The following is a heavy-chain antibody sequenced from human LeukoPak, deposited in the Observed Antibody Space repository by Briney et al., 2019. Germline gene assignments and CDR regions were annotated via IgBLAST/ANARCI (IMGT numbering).Heavy chain of an antibody. CDR2: IYYSGST. D-gene: IGHD3-10*01. CDR1: GGSISDYW. CDR3: ASNYGSGSYRDY. Sequence: SETLSLTCTVSGGSISDYWWGWIRQPPGKGPEWIGYIYYSGSTYYNPSLKSRVTISVDTSKNQFSLKLSSVTAADTAVYYCASNYGSGSYRDYWGQGTLVTVSS. V-gene: IGHV4-59*06. J-gene: IGHJ4*02.